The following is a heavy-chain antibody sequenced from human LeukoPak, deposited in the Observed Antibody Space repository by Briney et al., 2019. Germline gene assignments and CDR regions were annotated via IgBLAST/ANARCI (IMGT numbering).Heavy chain of an antibody. V-gene: IGHV3-48*03. CDR2: ISSSGSTT. Sequence: GGSLRLSCAASGFTFSGCEMNWVRQPPGKGLEWLSYISSSGSTTYYTDSVKGRFAISRDNPKNSLYLQMNSLRAEDTAVYYCARRGDKSEFDYWGQGTLVTVSS. J-gene: IGHJ4*02. CDR1: GFTFSGCE. D-gene: IGHD2-21*01. CDR3: ARRGDKSEFDY.